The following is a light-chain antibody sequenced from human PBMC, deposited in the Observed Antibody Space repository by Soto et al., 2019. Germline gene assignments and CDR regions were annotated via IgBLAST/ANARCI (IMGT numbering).Light chain of an antibody. J-gene: IGLJ1*01. Sequence: QSALTQPASVSGSPGQSITISCTGTSSDLAIYNYVSWYQQQPGKAPKLMIYQVTNRPSGVSNRFSGSRSGNTASLTISGLQAEDEADYYCCSYAGAFTYVFGSGTKVTV. CDR2: QVT. CDR1: SSDLAIYNY. V-gene: IGLV2-14*01. CDR3: CSYAGAFTYV.